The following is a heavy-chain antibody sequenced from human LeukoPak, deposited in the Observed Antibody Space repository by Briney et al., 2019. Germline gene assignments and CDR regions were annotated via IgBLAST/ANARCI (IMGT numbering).Heavy chain of an antibody. D-gene: IGHD1-26*01. Sequence: GGSLRLSCVASGFTFSSSWMYWVRQAPGKGLEWVSRINTDGTSTIYADSVRGRFTISRDNAKNTVYLQMNSLRAEDTAVYYCARGSVGPDCWGQGTLVTVSS. CDR3: ARGSVGPDC. CDR2: INTDGTST. CDR1: GFTFSSSW. V-gene: IGHV3-74*01. J-gene: IGHJ4*02.